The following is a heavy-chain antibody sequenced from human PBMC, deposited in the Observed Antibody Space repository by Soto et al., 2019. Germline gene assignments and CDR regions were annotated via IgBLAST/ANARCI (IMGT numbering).Heavy chain of an antibody. D-gene: IGHD6-13*01. J-gene: IGHJ4*02. CDR1: GGSISSNY. V-gene: IGHV4-59*01. Sequence: SETLSLTCTVSGGSISSNYWTWIRQPPGKGLEWIGYVYNSGSTNYNPSLKSRVTISEDTSKSQFSLKLNSMTAADTAVYYCARYRREAVAGYTLDNWGQGILVTVSS. CDR3: ARYRREAVAGYTLDN. CDR2: VYNSGST.